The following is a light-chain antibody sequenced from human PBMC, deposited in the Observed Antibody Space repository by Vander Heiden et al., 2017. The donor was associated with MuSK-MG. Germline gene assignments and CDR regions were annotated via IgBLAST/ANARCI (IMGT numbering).Light chain of an antibody. V-gene: IGLV1-40*01. Sequence: QSVLTPPPSVSGAPGPRVTISCTGSSSNIGAGYDVHWYQQLPGKAPRLLIYANTNRPSGVPDRFSASKSGTSASLDITGLQAEDEADYYCQSHDSSVSGSRVFGGGTKLTVL. CDR2: ANT. CDR3: QSHDSSVSGSRV. J-gene: IGLJ3*02. CDR1: SSNIGAGYD.